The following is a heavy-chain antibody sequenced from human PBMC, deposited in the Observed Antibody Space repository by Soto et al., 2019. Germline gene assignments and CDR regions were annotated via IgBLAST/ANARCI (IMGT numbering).Heavy chain of an antibody. CDR2: INPDGGRT. D-gene: IGHD2-15*01. CDR1: GYTFTSYY. Sequence: ASVKVSCKASGYTFTSYYMHWVRQAPGQGPEWMGIINPDGGRTSYAPKFQGRVTMTRDMSTSTHYMELSSLRSDDTAVYYCARENVTQGGSSNVADYWGQGTQVTDSS. J-gene: IGHJ4*02. V-gene: IGHV1-46*01. CDR3: ARENVTQGGSSNVADY.